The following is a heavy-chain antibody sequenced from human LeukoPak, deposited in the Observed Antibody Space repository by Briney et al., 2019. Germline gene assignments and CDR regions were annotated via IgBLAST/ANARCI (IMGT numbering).Heavy chain of an antibody. CDR1: GFTFSMYS. Sequence: QPGGSLRLSCAASGFTFSMYSMNWVRQAPGKGLEWVSYISSLSGTIEYGDSVKGRFTISRDNSKKTLYLQMNSLRAEDTAVYYCARGPRFGIRMIVVVTKGHFDYWGQGTLVTVSS. CDR3: ARGPRFGIRMIVVVTKGHFDY. D-gene: IGHD3-22*01. V-gene: IGHV3-48*01. CDR2: ISSLSGTI. J-gene: IGHJ4*02.